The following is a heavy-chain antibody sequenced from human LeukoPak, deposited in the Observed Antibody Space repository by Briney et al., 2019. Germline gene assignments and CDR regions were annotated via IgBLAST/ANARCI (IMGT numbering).Heavy chain of an antibody. D-gene: IGHD5-12*01. CDR3: ARWDRVDIAATNDDY. V-gene: IGHV1-18*04. Sequence: GASVKVSCKASGYTFTTYTISWVRQAPGQGLEWMGWISVYNGNTNTALKFQGRVTMTADRSTSTAYMELVSLTSDDTAVYYCARWDRVDIAATNDDYWGQGTLVTVSS. CDR1: GYTFTTYT. CDR2: ISVYNGNT. J-gene: IGHJ4*02.